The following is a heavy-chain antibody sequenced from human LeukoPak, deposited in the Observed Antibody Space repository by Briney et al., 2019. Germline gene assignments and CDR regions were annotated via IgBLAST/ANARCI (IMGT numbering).Heavy chain of an antibody. D-gene: IGHD3-16*02. V-gene: IGHV1-18*01. CDR3: ARGNIMITFGGVIADAFDI. CDR2: ISAYNGNT. J-gene: IGHJ3*02. Sequence: ASVKVSCKASGYTFTIYGISWVRQAPGQGLEWMGWISAYNGNTNYAQKLQGRVTMTTDTSTSTAYMELRSLRSDDTAVYYCARGNIMITFGGVIADAFDIWGRGTMVTVSS. CDR1: GYTFTIYG.